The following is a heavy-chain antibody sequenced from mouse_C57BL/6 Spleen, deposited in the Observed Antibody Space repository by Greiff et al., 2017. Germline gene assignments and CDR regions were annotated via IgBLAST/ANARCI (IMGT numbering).Heavy chain of an antibody. Sequence: VQLQQSGPGLVAPSQSLSITCTVSGFSLTSYAISWVRQPPGKGLEWLGVIWTGGGTNYNSALKSRLSISKDNSKSQVFLKMNSLQTDDTARYYCARYDYDDGYYAIDFGGQGTSVTVSS. CDR2: IWTGGGT. CDR1: GFSLTSYA. CDR3: ARYDYDDGYYAIDF. J-gene: IGHJ4*01. V-gene: IGHV2-9-1*01. D-gene: IGHD2-4*01.